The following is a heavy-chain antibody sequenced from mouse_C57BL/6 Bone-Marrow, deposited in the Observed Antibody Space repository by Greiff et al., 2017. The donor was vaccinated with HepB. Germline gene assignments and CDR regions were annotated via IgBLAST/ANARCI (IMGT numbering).Heavy chain of an antibody. CDR2: IDPENGDT. CDR1: GFNIKDDY. J-gene: IGHJ4*01. Sequence: EVKLMESGAELVRPGASVKLSCTASGFNIKDDYMHWVKQRPEQGLEWIGWIDPENGDTEYASKFQGKATITADTSSNTAYLQLSSLTSEDTAVYYCTSSNYIRDAMDYWGQGTSVTVSS. CDR3: TSSNYIRDAMDY. D-gene: IGHD2-5*01. V-gene: IGHV14-4*01.